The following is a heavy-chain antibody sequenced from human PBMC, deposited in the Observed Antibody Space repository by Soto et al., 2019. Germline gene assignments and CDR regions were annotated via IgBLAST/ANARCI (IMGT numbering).Heavy chain of an antibody. Sequence: QVQLQQWGAGLLKPSETMSLTCAVYGGSFSGYYWSWIRQPPGKGLEWIGEINHSGSTNYNPSLNSRVTISVDTPKNQFSLKLSSVTAADTAVYYCARGHYVLRLEIWGQGTMVTGSS. V-gene: IGHV4-34*01. D-gene: IGHD3-3*01. CDR3: ARGHYVLRLEI. J-gene: IGHJ3*02. CDR1: GGSFSGYY. CDR2: INHSGST.